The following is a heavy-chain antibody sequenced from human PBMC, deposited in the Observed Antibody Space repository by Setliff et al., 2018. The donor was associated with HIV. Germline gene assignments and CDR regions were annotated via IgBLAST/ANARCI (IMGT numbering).Heavy chain of an antibody. D-gene: IGHD3-22*01. CDR2: IYYSGST. CDR3: ARVVPAKNYYDSSPYFDY. CDR1: GGSISSYY. Sequence: SETLSLTCTVSGGSISSYYWSWIRQPPGKGLEWIGYIYYSGSTNYNPSLKSRVAISVDTSKNQFSLKLSSVTAADTAVYYCARVVPAKNYYDSSPYFDYWGQGTLVTVSS. V-gene: IGHV4-59*01. J-gene: IGHJ4*02.